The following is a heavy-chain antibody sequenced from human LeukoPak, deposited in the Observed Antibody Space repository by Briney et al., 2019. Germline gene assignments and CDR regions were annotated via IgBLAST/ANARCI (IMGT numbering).Heavy chain of an antibody. CDR2: ISANSGNT. CDR3: ARDVNYAFDY. V-gene: IGHV1-18*01. CDR1: GYSFTGNG. Sequence: ASVKVSCKPSGYSFTGNGISWVRQAPGQGLEWMAWISANSGNTNYAQNFQDRVTLTTDTSTSTAYMGLRSLRSDDTAVYYCARDVNYAFDYWGQGTLVTVSS. D-gene: IGHD3-16*01. J-gene: IGHJ4*02.